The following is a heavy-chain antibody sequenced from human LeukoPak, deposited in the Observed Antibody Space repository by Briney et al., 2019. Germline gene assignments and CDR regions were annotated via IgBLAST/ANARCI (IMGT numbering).Heavy chain of an antibody. CDR2: IIPIFGTA. CDR3: ARVKSPPGWTEYYYYYGMDV. D-gene: IGHD1-1*01. J-gene: IGHJ6*04. CDR1: GGTFSSYA. Sequence: GASVKVSCKASGGTFSSYAISWVRQAPGQGLEWMGGIIPIFGTANYAQKFQGRVTITADKSTSTAYMELSSLRSEDTAVYYCARVKSPPGWTEYYYYYGMDVWGKGTTVTVSS. V-gene: IGHV1-69*06.